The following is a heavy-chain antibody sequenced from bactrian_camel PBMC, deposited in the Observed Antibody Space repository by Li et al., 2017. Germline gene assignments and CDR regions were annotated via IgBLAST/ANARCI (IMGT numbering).Heavy chain of an antibody. V-gene: IGHV3S53*01. D-gene: IGHD6*01. CDR3: VDDCYGSRYYLARRTNV. CDR2: FTSDDST. Sequence: QVQLVESGGGSVDAGGSLRLSCAASGYSSIVNCMGWYRQGIGEEREGVAAIFTSDDSTYYTDSVKGRFTISRENDKNTVYLQMNYLKPEDTAMYYCVDDCYGSRYYLARRTNVWGQGTQVTVS. J-gene: IGHJ4*01. CDR1: GYSSIVNC.